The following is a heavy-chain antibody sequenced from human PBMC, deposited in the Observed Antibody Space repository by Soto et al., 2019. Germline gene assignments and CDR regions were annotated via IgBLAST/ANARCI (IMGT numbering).Heavy chain of an antibody. Sequence: EVQLVESGGGLVQPGGSLRLSCEASGFTFSSYTMIWVRQAPGKGPEWVSYISYSGKTIHYADSVKGRFTIPRGNAKNSQYLQMNSLRAEDTAVYYCARWEAGAEYWGQGTLVTVSS. CDR3: ARWEAGAEY. D-gene: IGHD1-26*01. CDR1: GFTFSSYT. V-gene: IGHV3-48*01. CDR2: ISYSGKTI. J-gene: IGHJ4*02.